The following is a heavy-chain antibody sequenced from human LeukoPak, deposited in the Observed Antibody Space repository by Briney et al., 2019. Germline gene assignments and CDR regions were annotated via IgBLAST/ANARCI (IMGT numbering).Heavy chain of an antibody. V-gene: IGHV1-69*05. CDR3: ARAYYYDSSGYYGGDFDY. D-gene: IGHD3-22*01. J-gene: IGHJ4*02. CDR1: GGTFSSYA. CDR2: IIPIFGTA. Sequence: SVKVSCKASGGTFSSYAISWVRQAPGQGLEWMGGIIPIFGTANYAQKLQGRVTMTTDTSTSTAYMELRSLRSDDTAVYYCARAYYYDSSGYYGGDFDYWGQGTLVTVSS.